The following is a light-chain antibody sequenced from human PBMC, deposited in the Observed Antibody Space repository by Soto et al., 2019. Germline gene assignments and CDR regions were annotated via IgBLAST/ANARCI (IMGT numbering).Light chain of an antibody. J-gene: IGLJ1*01. CDR1: SGDVGNYNL. CDR3: CSYVGSSTSYV. V-gene: IGLV2-23*02. CDR2: EVN. Sequence: QSALTQPASVSGSPGQSITISCTGTSGDVGNYNLVSWYQQHPGKAPKLMIYEVNKWPSGVSNRFSGSKSGNTASLTISELQAEDEADYYCCSYVGSSTSYVFGTGTKVTVL.